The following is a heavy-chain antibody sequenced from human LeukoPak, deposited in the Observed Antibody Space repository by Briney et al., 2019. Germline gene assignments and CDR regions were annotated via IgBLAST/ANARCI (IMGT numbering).Heavy chain of an antibody. CDR2: INTDGSSA. Sequence: GGSLRLSCAASGFTFSSYSMNWVRQAPGKGLVWVSRINTDGSSASYADAVKGRFTISRDNAKNTLYLQMHSLRAEDTSVYYCAREEYDDLGYWGQGTLVTVSS. J-gene: IGHJ4*02. V-gene: IGHV3-74*01. CDR3: AREEYDDLGY. CDR1: GFTFSSYS. D-gene: IGHD3-3*01.